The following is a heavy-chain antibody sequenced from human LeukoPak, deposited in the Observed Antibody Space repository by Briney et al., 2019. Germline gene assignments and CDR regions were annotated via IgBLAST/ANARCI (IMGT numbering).Heavy chain of an antibody. CDR1: GGTFSSYA. D-gene: IGHD5-24*01. CDR3: ASSRDGYNYVPFDY. Sequence: SVKVSCKASGGTFSSYAISWVRQAPGQGLEWMGGIIPIFGTANYAQKFQGRVTITTDESTSTAYMELSRLRSEDMAVYYCASSRDGYNYVPFDYWGQGTLVTVSS. J-gene: IGHJ4*02. V-gene: IGHV1-69*05. CDR2: IIPIFGTA.